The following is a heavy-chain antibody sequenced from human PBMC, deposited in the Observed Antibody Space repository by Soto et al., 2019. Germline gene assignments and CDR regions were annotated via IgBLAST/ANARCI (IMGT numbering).Heavy chain of an antibody. D-gene: IGHD2-8*01. CDR2: ITTSGGNT. CDR1: GFTFSTYA. V-gene: IGHV3-23*01. CDR3: AGRYCTNGVCYTNYYYYIDV. Sequence: EVQLLESGGGLVQPGGSLRLSCAASGFTFSTYAMSWVRQAPGKGLEWVSTITTSGGNTYYADSVQGRFTISRDNSKNTLYRQMNSLRDEDTAVYYCAGRYCTNGVCYTNYYYYIDVWGKGTTVTVSS. J-gene: IGHJ6*03.